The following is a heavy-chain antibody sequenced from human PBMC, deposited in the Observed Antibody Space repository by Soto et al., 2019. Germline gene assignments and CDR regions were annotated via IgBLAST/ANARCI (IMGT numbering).Heavy chain of an antibody. J-gene: IGHJ4*02. CDR2: ISSTTNYI. CDR3: ARESEDLTSNFGY. V-gene: IGHV3-21*06. Sequence: KPGGSLRLSFAASGFTFTRYSMNWVRQAPGKGLEWVSSISSTTNYIYYGDSMKGRFTISRDNAKNSLYLEMNSLRAEDTAVYYCARESEDLTSNFGYWGQGTLVTVSS. CDR1: GFTFTRYS.